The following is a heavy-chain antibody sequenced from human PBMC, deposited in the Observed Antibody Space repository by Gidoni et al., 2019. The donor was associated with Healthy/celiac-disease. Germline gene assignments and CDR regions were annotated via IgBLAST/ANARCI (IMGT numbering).Heavy chain of an antibody. V-gene: IGHV1-18*04. CDR3: ATKDQTRPYYDSSGYYPVWAFDI. D-gene: IGHD3-22*01. CDR1: GSTFPSYG. CDR2: ISAYNGNT. Sequence: HVQLVQSGAEVKKPGASVKLSCNASGSTFPSYGISWVRQAPGQGLEWMGWISAYNGNTNDAQKLQGRGTMTTDTSTSTAYMELRRLRSDDTAVYYCATKDQTRPYYDSSGYYPVWAFDIWGQGTMVTVSS. J-gene: IGHJ3*02.